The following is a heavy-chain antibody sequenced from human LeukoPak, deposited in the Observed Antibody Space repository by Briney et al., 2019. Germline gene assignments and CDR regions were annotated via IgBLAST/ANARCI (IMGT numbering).Heavy chain of an antibody. Sequence: GESLKISCKGSGYSFTSYWIGWVRQMPGKGLEWRGIIYPGDSNTRYSPSFQGQVTISADKSISTAYLQWSSLKASDTAMYYCARQYSSSSFDPWGQGTQVTVSS. D-gene: IGHD6-6*01. V-gene: IGHV5-51*01. CDR3: ARQYSSSSFDP. CDR1: GYSFTSYW. J-gene: IGHJ5*02. CDR2: IYPGDSNT.